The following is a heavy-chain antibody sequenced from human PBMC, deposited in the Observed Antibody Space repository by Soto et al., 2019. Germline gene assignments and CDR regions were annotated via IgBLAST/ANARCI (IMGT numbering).Heavy chain of an antibody. V-gene: IGHV4-59*01. J-gene: IGHJ6*02. CDR2: IYYSGST. CDR3: AREDMGRNYYYGMDV. D-gene: IGHD2-15*01. Sequence: SETLSLTCTVSGGSISSYYWSWIRQPPGKGLEWIGYIYYSGSTNYNPSLKSRVTISVDTPKNQFSLKLSSVTAADTSVYYCAREDMGRNYYYGMDVWGQGTTVTVSS. CDR1: GGSISSYY.